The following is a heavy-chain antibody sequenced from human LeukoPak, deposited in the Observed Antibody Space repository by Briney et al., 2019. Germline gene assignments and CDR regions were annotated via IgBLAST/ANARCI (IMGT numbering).Heavy chain of an antibody. Sequence: GGSLRLSCAASGFTFDDYAMHWVRQAPGKGLEWVSLISWDGGSTYYADSVKGRFTISRDNSKNSLYLQMNSLRAEDTALYYCAKASRGVVQNPDFDYWGQGTLDTVSS. CDR2: ISWDGGST. CDR1: GFTFDDYA. D-gene: IGHD3-10*01. CDR3: AKASRGVVQNPDFDY. J-gene: IGHJ4*02. V-gene: IGHV3-43D*04.